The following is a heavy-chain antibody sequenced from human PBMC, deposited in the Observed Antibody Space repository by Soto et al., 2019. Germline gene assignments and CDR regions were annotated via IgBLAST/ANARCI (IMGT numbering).Heavy chain of an antibody. Sequence: ASVKVSCKASGYTFTSYYMHWVRQAPGQGLEWMGIINPSGGSTSYAQKFQGRVTMTRDTSTSTVYMELSSLRSEDTAVYYCARDLGLYYYGSGEINWFDPWGQGTLVTVSS. CDR3: ARDLGLYYYGSGEINWFDP. CDR2: INPSGGST. V-gene: IGHV1-46*03. J-gene: IGHJ5*02. D-gene: IGHD3-10*01. CDR1: GYTFTSYY.